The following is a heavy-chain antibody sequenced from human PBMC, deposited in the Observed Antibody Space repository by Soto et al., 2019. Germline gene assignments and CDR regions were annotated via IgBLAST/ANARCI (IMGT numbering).Heavy chain of an antibody. CDR2: IIPIFGTP. V-gene: IGHV1-69*12. CDR1: GGTFTNYA. Sequence: QVQLVQSGAEVKKPGSSLKVSCKASGGTFTNYAFSWVRQAPGQGPEWMGGIIPIFGTPDYAQKFQGRVIITADESTRTVSMELNSLRSDDTAVYYCARERSVGYCITTPCPKPFNYYAMDVWGQGTTVTVSS. J-gene: IGHJ6*02. D-gene: IGHD2-15*01. CDR3: ARERSVGYCITTPCPKPFNYYAMDV.